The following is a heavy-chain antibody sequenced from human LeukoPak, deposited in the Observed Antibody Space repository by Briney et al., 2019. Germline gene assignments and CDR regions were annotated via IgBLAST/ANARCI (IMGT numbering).Heavy chain of an antibody. CDR1: GFTFSSYA. Sequence: TGGSLRLSCAASGFTFSSYAVSWVRQAPGKGLEWVSTITISATNTYCADSVRGRFTISRDNSKNTLYLQMNSLRAEDTAVYHCAKVRWAATGYFDYWGQGTLVTVSS. CDR3: AKVRWAATGYFDY. D-gene: IGHD6-25*01. J-gene: IGHJ4*02. CDR2: ITISATNT. V-gene: IGHV3-23*01.